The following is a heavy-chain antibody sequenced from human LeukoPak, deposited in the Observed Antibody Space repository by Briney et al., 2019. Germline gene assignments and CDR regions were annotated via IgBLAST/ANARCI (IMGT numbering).Heavy chain of an antibody. CDR1: GFTFSSYA. CDR3: ASHSPDYYGSGSLYFDY. D-gene: IGHD3-10*01. Sequence: GGSLRLSCTASGFTFSSYAMSWVRQAPGKGLEWVSAISGSGGSTYYADSVKGRFTISRDNSKNTLYLQMNSLRAEDTAVYYCASHSPDYYGSGSLYFDYWGQGTLVTVSS. J-gene: IGHJ4*02. V-gene: IGHV3-23*01. CDR2: ISGSGGST.